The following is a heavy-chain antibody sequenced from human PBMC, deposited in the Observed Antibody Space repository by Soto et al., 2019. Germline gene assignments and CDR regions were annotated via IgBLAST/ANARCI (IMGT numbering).Heavy chain of an antibody. V-gene: IGHV3-23*01. J-gene: IGHJ6*02. CDR3: AKWSAPPYYYGMDV. D-gene: IGHD3-3*01. CDR2: ISGRGGST. Sequence: EVQLLESGGGVVQPGGSLRLSCAASGFTFSSYAMSWVRQAPGKGLEWVSSISGRGGSTYYADSVKGRFTISRDNXXNTLYLQMNSLRAEDTAVYYCAKWSAPPYYYGMDVWGQGTTVTVSS. CDR1: GFTFSSYA.